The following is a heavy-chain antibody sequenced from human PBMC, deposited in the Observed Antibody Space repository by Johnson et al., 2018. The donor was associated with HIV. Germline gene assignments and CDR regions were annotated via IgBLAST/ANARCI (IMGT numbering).Heavy chain of an antibody. J-gene: IGHJ3*02. V-gene: IGHV3-15*01. CDR1: GFTFSDAW. D-gene: IGHD6-13*01. CDR2: IKRKADGGAT. CDR3: TGSSSDAFDI. Sequence: EVQLVESGGGVVQPGGSLRLSCVASGFTFSDAWMSWVRQAPGKGLEWVGRIKRKADGGATDYAAPVKGRFNISRDDSKNTLYLQMNSLKTEDTAVYYCTGSSSDAFDIWGQGTRVTVSS.